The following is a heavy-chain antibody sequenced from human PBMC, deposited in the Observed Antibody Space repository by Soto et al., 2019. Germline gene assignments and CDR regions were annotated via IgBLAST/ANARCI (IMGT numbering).Heavy chain of an antibody. Sequence: SGPTLVNPTETLTLTCTFSGFSLTSPGMCVSWIRQSPGKALEWLAFIERDDDDKYYSTSLKTRLTISKDTRKNQVVLTMANMEPADTATYYCARSIRGPRRFNGMDVWGQGTTVTVS. CDR1: GFSLTSPGMC. J-gene: IGHJ6*02. CDR2: IERDDDDK. V-gene: IGHV2-70*13. D-gene: IGHD1-20*01. CDR3: ARSIRGPRRFNGMDV.